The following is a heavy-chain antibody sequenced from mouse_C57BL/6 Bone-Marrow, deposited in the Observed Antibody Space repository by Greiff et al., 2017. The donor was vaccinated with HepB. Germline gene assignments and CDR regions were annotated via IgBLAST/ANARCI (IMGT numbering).Heavy chain of an antibody. V-gene: IGHV10-1*01. CDR1: GFSFNTYA. J-gene: IGHJ3*01. CDR2: IRSKSNNYAT. Sequence: EVQRVESGGGLVQPKGSLKLSCAASGFSFNTYAMNWVRQAPGKGLEWVARIRSKSNNYATYYADSVKDRFTISRDDSESMLYLQMNNLKTEDTAMYYCVTLYYGNYPVAYWGQGTLVTVSA. CDR3: VTLYYGNYPVAY. D-gene: IGHD2-1*01.